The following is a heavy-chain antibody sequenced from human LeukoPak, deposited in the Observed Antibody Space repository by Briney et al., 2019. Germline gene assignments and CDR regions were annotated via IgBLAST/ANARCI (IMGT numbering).Heavy chain of an antibody. D-gene: IGHD3-16*01. Sequence: ASVKVSCKTSGYSFILYGISWVRQAPGQGPEWMGWISTSTGDTKYTQKFQGRVTLTTDTSTSTAYMELSSLRSDDTAVYYCATALGKNDAFDIWGQGTMVTVSS. V-gene: IGHV1-18*01. CDR3: ATALGKNDAFDI. CDR2: ISTSTGDT. J-gene: IGHJ3*02. CDR1: GYSFILYG.